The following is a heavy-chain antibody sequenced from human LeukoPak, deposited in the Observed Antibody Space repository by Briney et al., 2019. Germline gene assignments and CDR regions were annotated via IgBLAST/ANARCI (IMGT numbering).Heavy chain of an antibody. Sequence: GGSLRLSCAASGFTLSTYSMNWVRQAPGKGLEWVSSISSSSSYIYYADSVKGRFTISRDNAKNSLYLQMNSLRAEDTAVYYCAREGHDYGDYHFDYWGQGTLVTVSS. CDR1: GFTLSTYS. CDR3: AREGHDYGDYHFDY. J-gene: IGHJ4*02. D-gene: IGHD4-17*01. V-gene: IGHV3-21*01. CDR2: ISSSSSYI.